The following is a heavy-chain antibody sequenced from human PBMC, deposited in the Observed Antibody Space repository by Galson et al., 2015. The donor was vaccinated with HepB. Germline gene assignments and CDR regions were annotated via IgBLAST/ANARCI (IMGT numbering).Heavy chain of an antibody. J-gene: IGHJ4*02. CDR3: ARTYGSGSYYMDPFDY. D-gene: IGHD3-10*01. CDR1: GGSISSYY. CDR2: IYYSGST. V-gene: IGHV4-59*08. Sequence: LSLTCTVSGGSISSYYWSWIRQPPGKGLEWIGYIYYSGSTNYNPSLKSRVTISVDTSKNQFSLKLSSVTAADTAVYYCARTYGSGSYYMDPFDYWGQGTLVTVSS.